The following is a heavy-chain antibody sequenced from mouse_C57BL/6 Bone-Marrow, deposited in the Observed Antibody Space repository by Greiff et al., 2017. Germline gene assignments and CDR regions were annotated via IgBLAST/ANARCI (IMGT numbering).Heavy chain of an antibody. CDR2: IHPNSGST. CDR3: TRSAYYYGSSSFYARDY. D-gene: IGHD1-1*01. Sequence: QVQLQQPGAELVKPGASVKLSCKASGYTFTSYWMHWVKQRPGQGLEWIGMIHPNSGSTNYNEKFKSKATLTVDKSSSTAYMQLSSLTSEDSAVYYCTRSAYYYGSSSFYARDYWGQGTSVTVSS. V-gene: IGHV1-64*01. CDR1: GYTFTSYW. J-gene: IGHJ4*01.